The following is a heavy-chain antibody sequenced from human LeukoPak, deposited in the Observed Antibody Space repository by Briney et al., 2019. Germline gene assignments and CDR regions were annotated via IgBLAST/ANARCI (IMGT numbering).Heavy chain of an antibody. V-gene: IGHV3-30-3*01. J-gene: IGHJ4*02. Sequence: GRSLRLSCAASGFTFSSYAMHWVRQAPGKGLEWVAVISYDGSNKYYADSVKGRFTISRDNSKNTLYLQMNSLRAEDTAVYYCASYDILTGYPGYWGQGTLVTVSP. CDR1: GFTFSSYA. D-gene: IGHD3-9*01. CDR3: ASYDILTGYPGY. CDR2: ISYDGSNK.